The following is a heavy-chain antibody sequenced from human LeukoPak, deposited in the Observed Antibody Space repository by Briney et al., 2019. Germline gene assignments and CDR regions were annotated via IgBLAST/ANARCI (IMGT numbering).Heavy chain of an antibody. V-gene: IGHV4-39*01. J-gene: IGHJ4*02. CDR1: GGSVSSSSYY. CDR2: IYYSGST. CDR3: ARLDGKVEMPIDY. D-gene: IGHD5-24*01. Sequence: SETLSLTCTVSGGSVSSSSYYWGWIRQPPGKGLEWIGSIYYSGSTYYNPSLKSRVTISVDTSKNQFSLKLSSVTAADTAVYYCARLDGKVEMPIDYWGQGTLVTVPS.